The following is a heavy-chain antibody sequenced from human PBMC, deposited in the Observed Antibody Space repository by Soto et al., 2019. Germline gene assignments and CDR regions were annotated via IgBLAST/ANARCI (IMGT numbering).Heavy chain of an antibody. V-gene: IGHV4-30-4*01. D-gene: IGHD3-10*01. Sequence: SETLSLTCTVSGGSISSGDYYWSWIRQPPGKGLGWIGYIYYSGSTYYNPSLKSRVTISVDTSKNQFSLKLSSVTAAATAVYYCARVGGFGATTIDYWGQGTLVTVS. CDR3: ARVGGFGATTIDY. CDR2: IYYSGST. J-gene: IGHJ4*02. CDR1: GGSISSGDYY.